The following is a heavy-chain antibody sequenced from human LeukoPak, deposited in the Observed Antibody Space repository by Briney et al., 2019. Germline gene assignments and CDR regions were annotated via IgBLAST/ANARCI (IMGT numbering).Heavy chain of an antibody. Sequence: GGSLRLSCAASGFTFSSYAMSWVRQAPGKGLEWVSAISGSGDITYYADSVKGRFTISRDNSKKTLYLQMNSLRAEDTAVYYCARARSSYGYGDAFDIWGQGTMVTVSS. CDR2: ISGSGDIT. D-gene: IGHD5-18*01. CDR1: GFTFSSYA. CDR3: ARARSSYGYGDAFDI. V-gene: IGHV3-23*01. J-gene: IGHJ3*02.